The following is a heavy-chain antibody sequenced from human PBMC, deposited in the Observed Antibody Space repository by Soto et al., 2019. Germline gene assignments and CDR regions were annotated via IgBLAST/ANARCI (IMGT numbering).Heavy chain of an antibody. J-gene: IGHJ6*02. CDR3: ARGRHGHWVGSYHSSGYLGWYYYGMDV. D-gene: IGHD3-22*01. V-gene: IGHV4-34*01. CDR2: INHSGST. Sequence: SETLSLTCAVYGGSFSGYYWSWIRQPPGKGLEWIGEINHSGSTNYNPSLKSRVTISVDTSKKQFSLMLSSVTAADTAVYYWARGRHGHWVGSYHSSGYLGWYYYGMDVWGQGTTVTVSS. CDR1: GGSFSGYY.